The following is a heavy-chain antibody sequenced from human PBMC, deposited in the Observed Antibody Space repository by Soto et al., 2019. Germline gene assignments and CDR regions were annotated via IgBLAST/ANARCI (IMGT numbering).Heavy chain of an antibody. CDR2: IYYSGST. CDR1: GGSISSYY. V-gene: IGHV4-59*08. CDR3: ARHGGYCSGGSCYSGLDP. J-gene: IGHJ5*02. Sequence: SETLSLTCTVSGGSISSYYWSWIRQPPGKGLEWIGYIYYSGSTNYNPSLKSRVTISVDTSKNQFSLKLSSVTAADTAVYYCARHGGYCSGGSCYSGLDPWGQGTRVTVSS. D-gene: IGHD2-15*01.